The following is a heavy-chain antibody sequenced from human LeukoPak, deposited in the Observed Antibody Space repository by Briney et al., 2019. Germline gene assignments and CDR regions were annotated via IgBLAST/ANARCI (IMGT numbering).Heavy chain of an antibody. V-gene: IGHV1-69*13. CDR1: GGTFSSYA. J-gene: IGHJ5*02. CDR3: ARDFTTAAGTRFDP. D-gene: IGHD6-13*01. Sequence: ASVKVSCKASGGTFSSYAISWVRQAPGQGLEWMGGIIPIFGTANYAQKFQGRVTITADESTSIAYMELSSLRAEDTAVYYCARDFTTAAGTRFDPWGQGTLVTVSS. CDR2: IIPIFGTA.